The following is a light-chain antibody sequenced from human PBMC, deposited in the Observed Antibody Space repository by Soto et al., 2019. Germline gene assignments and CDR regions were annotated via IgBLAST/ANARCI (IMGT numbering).Light chain of an antibody. CDR2: KAS. J-gene: IGKJ1*01. Sequence: DIQMTHSPSTLSASVGDRVTITCLASQSISSWLAWYQQKTGKANKLLIYKASTLKSGVPSRFSGSGYGTEFNLTISSLQPDEFATYYCQHYNSYSEACGQGTKVDIK. V-gene: IGKV1-5*03. CDR3: QHYNSYSEA. CDR1: QSISSW.